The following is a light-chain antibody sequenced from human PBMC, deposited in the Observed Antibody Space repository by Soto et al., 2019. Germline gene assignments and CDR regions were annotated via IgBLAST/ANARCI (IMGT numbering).Light chain of an antibody. CDR3: SSYTTSSTYV. J-gene: IGLJ1*01. Sequence: QSVLTQPPSVSGSPGQSVAISCTGTSSDVGSYNRVSWYQQPPGTAPKLMIFDGSNRPSGVPDRFSGSKSGNTASLTISGLQAEDEAYYYCSSYTTSSTYVFGTGTKLTVL. CDR2: DGS. V-gene: IGLV2-18*02. CDR1: SSDVGSYNR.